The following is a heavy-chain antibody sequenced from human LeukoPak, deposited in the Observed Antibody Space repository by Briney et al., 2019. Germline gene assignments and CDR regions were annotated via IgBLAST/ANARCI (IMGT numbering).Heavy chain of an antibody. V-gene: IGHV3-7*01. J-gene: IGHJ2*01. D-gene: IGHD5-24*01. CDR2: IKQDGSEK. Sequence: GGSLRLSCAASGFTFSSYWMNWVRQAPGKGLAWVGNIKQDGSEKNYVDFVKGRFTISRDNAKNSLDLQMNSLRAEDTAVYYCARARGDGYQWYFDLWGRGTLVTVSS. CDR1: GFTFSSYW. CDR3: ARARGDGYQWYFDL.